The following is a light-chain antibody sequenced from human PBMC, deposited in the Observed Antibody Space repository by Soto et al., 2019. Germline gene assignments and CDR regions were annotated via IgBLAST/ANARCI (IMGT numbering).Light chain of an antibody. V-gene: IGKV3-20*01. Sequence: IVLTQSPGRLSLSPGERATLSCRASQSVSSSYLAWYQQKPGQAPRLLIYGASSRATGIPDRFSGSGSGTDFPLTISRLETEDFAGYYCQQYAGSLTFGGGTKVEIK. CDR1: QSVSSSY. J-gene: IGKJ4*01. CDR2: GAS. CDR3: QQYAGSLT.